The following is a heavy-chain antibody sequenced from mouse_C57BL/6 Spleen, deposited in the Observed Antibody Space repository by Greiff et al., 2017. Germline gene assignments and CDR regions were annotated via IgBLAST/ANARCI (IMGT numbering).Heavy chain of an antibody. CDR2: IDPSDSYT. CDR1: GYTFTSYW. J-gene: IGHJ1*03. D-gene: IGHD2-5*01. Sequence: QVQLQQPGAELVKPGASVKLSCKASGYTFTSYWMQWVKQRPGQGLEWIGEIDPSDSYTNYNQKFKGKATLTVDTSSSTAYMQLSSLTSEDSAVYYCVTWYSNYVGYFDVWGTGTTVTVSS. CDR3: VTWYSNYVGYFDV. V-gene: IGHV1-50*01.